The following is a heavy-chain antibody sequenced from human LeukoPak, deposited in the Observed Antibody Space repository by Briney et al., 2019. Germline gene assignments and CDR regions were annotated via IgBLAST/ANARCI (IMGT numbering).Heavy chain of an antibody. Sequence: GGSLRLSCSASGLTVSSNYMSWVRQAPGKGLEWASLLYSDGTTYYADSVRGRFAISRDNAKSTLYLQMNSLRVGDTAARARGNTYGYFEYWGQGTLVTVSS. CDR1: GLTVSSNY. V-gene: IGHV3-53*01. CDR2: LYSDGTT. J-gene: IGHJ4*02. D-gene: IGHD5-18*01. CDR3: GNTYGYFEY.